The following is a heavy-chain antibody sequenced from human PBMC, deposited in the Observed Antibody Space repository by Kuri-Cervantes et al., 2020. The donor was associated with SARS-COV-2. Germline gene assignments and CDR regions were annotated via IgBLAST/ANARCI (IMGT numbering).Heavy chain of an antibody. CDR2: IYHSGST. V-gene: IGHV4-38-2*01. J-gene: IGHJ4*02. D-gene: IGHD3-10*01. CDR1: GFSFSDAW. CDR3: ARLQITMVRGVDDY. Sequence: GSLRLSCVGSGFSFSDAWMSWVRQTPGKGLEWIGSIYHSGSTYYNPSLKSRVTISVDTSKNQFSLKLSSVTAADTAVYYCARLQITMVRGVDDYWGQGTLVTVSS.